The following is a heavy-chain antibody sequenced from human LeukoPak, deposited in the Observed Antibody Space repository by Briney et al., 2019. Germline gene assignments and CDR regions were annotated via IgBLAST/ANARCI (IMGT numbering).Heavy chain of an antibody. Sequence: PSETLSLTCAVSGYSISSGYYWGWIRQPPGKGLEWIGTIYHSGSTYYNPSLKSRVTISVDRSKNQFSLKLSPVTAADTAVYYCARRSSAFDPWGQGTLVTVSS. CDR3: ARRSSAFDP. J-gene: IGHJ5*02. CDR1: GYSISSGYY. CDR2: IYHSGST. V-gene: IGHV4-38-2*01. D-gene: IGHD3-3*01.